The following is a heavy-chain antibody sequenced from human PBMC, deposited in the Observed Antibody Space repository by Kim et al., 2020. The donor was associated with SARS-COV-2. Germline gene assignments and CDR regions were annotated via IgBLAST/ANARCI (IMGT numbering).Heavy chain of an antibody. V-gene: IGHV1-18*01. J-gene: IGHJ6*02. CDR2: ISAYNGNT. CDR1: GYTFTSYG. D-gene: IGHD3-22*01. Sequence: ASVKVSCKASGYTFTSYGISWVRQAPGQGLEWMGWISAYNGNTNYAQKLQGRVTMTTDTSTSTAYMELRSLISDDTAVYYCARDEYYDSSGYYIHYYYYGMDVWGQGTTVTVSS. CDR3: ARDEYYDSSGYYIHYYYYGMDV.